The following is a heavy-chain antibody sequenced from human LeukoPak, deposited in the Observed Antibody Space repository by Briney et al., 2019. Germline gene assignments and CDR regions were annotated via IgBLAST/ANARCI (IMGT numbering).Heavy chain of an antibody. J-gene: IGHJ6*02. V-gene: IGHV4-59*01. Sequence: SETLSLTCTVSGGSISSYYWSWIRQPPGKGLEWIGYIYYSGSTNYNPSLKSRVTISVDTSKNQFSLKLSSVTAADTAVYYYARAPYCGGDCWDYYYYGMDVWGQGTTVTVSS. CDR2: IYYSGST. CDR1: GGSISSYY. D-gene: IGHD2-21*02. CDR3: ARAPYCGGDCWDYYYYGMDV.